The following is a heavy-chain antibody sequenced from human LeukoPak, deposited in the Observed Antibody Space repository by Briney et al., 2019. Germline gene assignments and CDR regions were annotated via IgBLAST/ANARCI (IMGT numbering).Heavy chain of an antibody. Sequence: GGSLRLSCAASGFTFSSYEMNWVRQAPGKGLAWVSYISSSGSTIYYADSVKGRFTISRDNAKNSLYLQMNSLRAEDTAVYYCARDSESGWSDYWGQGTLVTVSS. CDR3: ARDSESGWSDY. D-gene: IGHD6-19*01. CDR2: ISSSGSTI. V-gene: IGHV3-48*03. J-gene: IGHJ4*02. CDR1: GFTFSSYE.